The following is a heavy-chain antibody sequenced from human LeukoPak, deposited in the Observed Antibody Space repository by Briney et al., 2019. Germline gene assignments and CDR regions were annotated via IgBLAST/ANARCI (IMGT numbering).Heavy chain of an antibody. V-gene: IGHV4-34*01. CDR3: ARMITFGGVIHDY. J-gene: IGHJ4*02. D-gene: IGHD3-16*02. CDR1: GGSFSGYY. Sequence: SETLSLTCAVYGGSFSGYYWSWIRQPPGKGLEWIGEINHSGSTNYNPSLKSRVTISVETSKNQFSLKLSSVTAADTAVYYCARMITFGGVIHDYWGQGTLVTVSS. CDR2: INHSGST.